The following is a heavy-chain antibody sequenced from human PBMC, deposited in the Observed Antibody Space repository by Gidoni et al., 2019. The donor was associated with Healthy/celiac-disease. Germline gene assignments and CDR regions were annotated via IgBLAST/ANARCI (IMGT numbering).Heavy chain of an antibody. V-gene: IGHV4-34*01. Sequence: QVQLQQWGAGLLKPSETLSLPCAVYGGSFSGYYWSWIRQPPGKGLEWIGEINHSGSTNYHPSLKSRVTISVDTSKNQFSLKLSSVTAADTAVYYCAREGGDSTHFDYWGQGTLVTVSS. CDR2: INHSGST. CDR1: GGSFSGYY. CDR3: AREGGDSTHFDY. J-gene: IGHJ4*02. D-gene: IGHD2-21*02.